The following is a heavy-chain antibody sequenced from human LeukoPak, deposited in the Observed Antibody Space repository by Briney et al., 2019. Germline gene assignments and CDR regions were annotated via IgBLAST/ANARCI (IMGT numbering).Heavy chain of an antibody. CDR2: IRYVGSNK. V-gene: IGHV3-30*02. J-gene: IGHJ4*02. CDR3: ANLYCSITSWYDY. CDR1: GLTLSRYG. D-gene: IGHD2-2*01. Sequence: GGSLRLSCAAYGLTLSRYGKQWDSQAPGRGRGWVAFIRYVGSNKYYADSVKGRLTISRDNSKNALYLQRNGLRDEDTALYYCANLYCSITSWYDYWGQGTLVTVSS.